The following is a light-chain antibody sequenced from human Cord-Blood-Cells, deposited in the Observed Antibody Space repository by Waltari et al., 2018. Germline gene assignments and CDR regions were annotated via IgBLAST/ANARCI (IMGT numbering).Light chain of an antibody. CDR1: SSDVGSYNL. V-gene: IGLV2-23*02. CDR3: CSDAGSSTYV. J-gene: IGLJ1*01. CDR2: EVS. Sequence: QSALTQHASVSGSPGQSITISCTGTSSDVGSYNLVSWYQQHPGKAPKLMIYEVSKRPSVVSNRFSGAKSGNTASLTISGLQAEDEADYYCCSDAGSSTYVFGTGTKVTVL.